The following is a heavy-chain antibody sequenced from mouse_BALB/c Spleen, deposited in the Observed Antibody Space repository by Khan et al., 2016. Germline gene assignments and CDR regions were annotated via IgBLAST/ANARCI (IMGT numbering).Heavy chain of an antibody. D-gene: IGHD2-3*01. CDR1: GFTFTDYY. CDR2: ARNRANGFTA. J-gene: IGHJ1*01. Sequence: EVELVESGGGLVQPGGSLRLSCTTSGFTFTDYYMSWVRQPPGEALEWLCFARNRANGFTAEYSASVKGLFTISRDNSQCILHLQMNTLRNEDSAHYYSDRDLNDGYYWYIDVWGAGTTVSVSS. V-gene: IGHV7-3*02. CDR3: DRDLNDGYYWYIDV.